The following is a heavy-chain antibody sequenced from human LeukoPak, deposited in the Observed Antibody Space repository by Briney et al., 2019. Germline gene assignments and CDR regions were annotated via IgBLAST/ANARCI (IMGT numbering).Heavy chain of an antibody. CDR3: AREGYYDSSGYYPVDY. V-gene: IGHV1-2*02. J-gene: IGHJ4*02. D-gene: IGHD3-22*01. CDR2: INPNSGGT. Sequence: ASVKVSCKASGYTFTGYYMHWVRQAPGQGLEWMGWINPNSGGTNYAQEFQGRVTMTRDTSISTAYMELSRLRSDDTAVYYCAREGYYDSSGYYPVDYWGQGTLVTVSS. CDR1: GYTFTGYY.